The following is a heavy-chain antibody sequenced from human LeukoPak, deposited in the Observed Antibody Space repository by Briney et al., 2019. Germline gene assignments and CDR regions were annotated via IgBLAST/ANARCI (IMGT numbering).Heavy chain of an antibody. J-gene: IGHJ4*02. D-gene: IGHD2-8*01. CDR3: ATMNGYFAY. CDR2: ITDSGDTT. V-gene: IGHV3-23*01. CDR1: GFTFSTYS. Sequence: GGSLRLSCAASGFTFSTYSMHWVRQAPGKGLEWVSAITDSGDTTYYADSVKGRFIISRDNSQNTLYLQMNSLRAEDMAMYYCATMNGYFAYWGQGTLVTVSS.